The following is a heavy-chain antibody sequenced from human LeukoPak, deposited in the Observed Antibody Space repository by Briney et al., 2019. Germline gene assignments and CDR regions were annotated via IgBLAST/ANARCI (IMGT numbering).Heavy chain of an antibody. CDR1: GGSISSYY. V-gene: IGHV4-4*07. CDR3: ASSTVRDCSSTSCYYGMDV. J-gene: IGHJ6*02. D-gene: IGHD2-2*01. CDR2: IYTSGST. Sequence: SETLSLTCTVSGGSISSYYWSWIRQPAGKGLEWIGRIYTSGSTNYNPSLKSRVTMSVDTSMNQFSLKLSSVTAADTAVYYCASSTVRDCSSTSCYYGMDVWGQGTTVTVSS.